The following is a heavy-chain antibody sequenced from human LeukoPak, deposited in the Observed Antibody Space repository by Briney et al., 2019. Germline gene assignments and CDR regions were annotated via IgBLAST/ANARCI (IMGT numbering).Heavy chain of an antibody. Sequence: SQTLSLTCAIPGDSVSSNSAAWNWIRQSTSRGLEWLGRTYYRSKWYYEYAVSVRSRITINPDTSKNQFSLQLSSVTPEDTAVYYCTRDFDSGSFDWGQGTLVTVSS. D-gene: IGHD6-13*01. CDR2: TYYRSKWYY. CDR3: TRDFDSGSFD. CDR1: GDSVSSNSAA. V-gene: IGHV6-1*01. J-gene: IGHJ4*02.